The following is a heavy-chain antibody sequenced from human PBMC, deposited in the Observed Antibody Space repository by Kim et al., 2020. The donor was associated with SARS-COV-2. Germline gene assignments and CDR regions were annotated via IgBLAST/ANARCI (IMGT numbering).Heavy chain of an antibody. J-gene: IGHJ6*02. V-gene: IGHV1-8*01. CDR3: AREVLVVPAATINNYYYYGMDV. Sequence: ASVKVSCKASGYTFTSYDINWVRQATGQGLEWMGWMNPNSGNTGYAQKFQGRVTMTRNTSISTAYMELSSLRSEDTAVYYCAREVLVVPAATINNYYYYGMDVWGQGTTVTVSS. CDR1: GYTFTSYD. CDR2: MNPNSGNT. D-gene: IGHD2-2*01.